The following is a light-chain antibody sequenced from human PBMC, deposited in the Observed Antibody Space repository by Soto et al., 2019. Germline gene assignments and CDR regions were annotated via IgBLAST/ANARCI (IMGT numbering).Light chain of an antibody. Sequence: DMEMTQSPSSLSASVGDRVTITCRASQSISNYLNWYQHKPGKVPKLLIYAASSLQSGVPTRFSGSGSGTAFTLTINSPQPEDFATYYCQQSYGTPLTFGGGTKIEIK. CDR3: QQSYGTPLT. CDR2: AAS. V-gene: IGKV1-39*01. J-gene: IGKJ4*01. CDR1: QSISNY.